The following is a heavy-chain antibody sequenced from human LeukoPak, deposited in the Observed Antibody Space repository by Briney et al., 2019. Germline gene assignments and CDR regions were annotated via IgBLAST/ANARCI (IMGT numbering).Heavy chain of an antibody. CDR2: IWHDGSSQ. CDR3: AKDAQRGFDYSNSLES. Sequence: GRSLRLSCVASGFTFDHYGMHWVRQAPGKGLEWVAVIWHDGSSQYYADSVKGRLTISRDNSMNTLYLQMNSLRAEDTAVYYCAKDAQRGFDYSNSLESWGQGTLVTVSS. V-gene: IGHV3-33*06. CDR1: GFTFDHYG. J-gene: IGHJ5*01. D-gene: IGHD4-11*01.